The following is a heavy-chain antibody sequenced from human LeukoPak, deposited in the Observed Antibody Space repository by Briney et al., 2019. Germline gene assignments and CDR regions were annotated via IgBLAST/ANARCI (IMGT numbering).Heavy chain of an antibody. Sequence: SETLSLTCTVPAYSISSGYFWGWIRQPPGKGLEWIGNIYHSGSTYYNPSLKSRVTISVDTSRNQFSLKLSSVTAADTAVYYCARFPLGAYYYMDVWGKGTTVTVSS. V-gene: IGHV4-38-2*02. CDR3: ARFPLGAYYYMDV. CDR1: AYSISSGYF. J-gene: IGHJ6*03. CDR2: IYHSGST. D-gene: IGHD4/OR15-4a*01.